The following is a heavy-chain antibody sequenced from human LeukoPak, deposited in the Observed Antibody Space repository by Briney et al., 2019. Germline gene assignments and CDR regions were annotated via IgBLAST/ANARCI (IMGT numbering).Heavy chain of an antibody. Sequence: GASVKVSCKASGYTFTGYYMHWVRQAPGQGLGWMGWINPNSGGTNYAQKFQGRVTMTRDTSISTAYMELSRLRSDDTAVYYCASVEYSSSLPPFGYWGQGTLVTVSS. CDR2: INPNSGGT. V-gene: IGHV1-2*02. CDR3: ASVEYSSSLPPFGY. J-gene: IGHJ4*02. D-gene: IGHD6-6*01. CDR1: GYTFTGYY.